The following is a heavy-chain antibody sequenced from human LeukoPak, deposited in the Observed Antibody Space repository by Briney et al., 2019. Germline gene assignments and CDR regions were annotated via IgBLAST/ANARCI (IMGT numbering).Heavy chain of an antibody. Sequence: GGSLRLSCAASGFTVSSNYMSWVRQAPGKGLEWVSVIYSGGSTYYADSVKGRFTISRDNSKNTLYLQMNSLRAEDTAVYYCARDDYGDGYYYYCMDVWGQGTTVTVSS. J-gene: IGHJ6*02. CDR1: GFTVSSNY. V-gene: IGHV3-53*01. CDR2: IYSGGST. CDR3: ARDDYGDGYYYYCMDV. D-gene: IGHD4-17*01.